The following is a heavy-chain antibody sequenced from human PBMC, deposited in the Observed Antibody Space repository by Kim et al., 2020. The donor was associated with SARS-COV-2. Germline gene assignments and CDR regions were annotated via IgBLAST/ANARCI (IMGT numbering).Heavy chain of an antibody. Sequence: SETLSLTCAVYGGSFSGYYWSWIRQPPGKGLEWIGEINHSGSTYYNPSLKRRVTISVDTSKNQFSLKLSSVTAADTAVYYCARGSPYYDILTGSQGFDP. J-gene: IGHJ5*02. CDR2: INHSGST. V-gene: IGHV4-34*01. CDR1: GGSFSGYY. D-gene: IGHD3-9*01. CDR3: ARGSPYYDILTGSQGFDP.